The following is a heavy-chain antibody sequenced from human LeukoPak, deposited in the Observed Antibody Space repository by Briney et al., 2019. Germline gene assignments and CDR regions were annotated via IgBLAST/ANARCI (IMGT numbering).Heavy chain of an antibody. Sequence: PGGSLRLSCTASGFTFSDYYMSWIRQTPGKGLEWLSYISTRDNTIQYADSVKGRFTISRDNANNSVFLQMNSLRAEDTAVYYCARVGTQQLVVKNWFDPWGQGTLVTVSS. CDR1: GFTFSDYY. V-gene: IGHV3-11*04. CDR2: ISTRDNTI. J-gene: IGHJ5*02. D-gene: IGHD6-13*01. CDR3: ARVGTQQLVVKNWFDP.